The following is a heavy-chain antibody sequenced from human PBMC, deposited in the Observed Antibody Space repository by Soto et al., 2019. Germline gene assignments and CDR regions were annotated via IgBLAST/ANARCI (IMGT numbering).Heavy chain of an antibody. J-gene: IGHJ5*02. D-gene: IGHD3-10*01. CDR1: GYTFTSYA. CDR3: AGAGTTRFDP. Sequence: QVQLVQSGAEVKKPGASVKASCKASGYTFTSYAMHWVRQAPGQRLEWMGWINAGNGNTKYSQKFQGRVTITRDTSASTAYMELSSLRSEDTAVYYCAGAGTTRFDPWGQGTLVTVSS. CDR2: INAGNGNT. V-gene: IGHV1-3*01.